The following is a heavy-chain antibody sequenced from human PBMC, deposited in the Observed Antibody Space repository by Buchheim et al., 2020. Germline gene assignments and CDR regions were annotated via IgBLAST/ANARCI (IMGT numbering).Heavy chain of an antibody. J-gene: IGHJ4*02. CDR3: AKMGGSSNKLDC. CDR1: GFIFSSYG. Sequence: QVQLVESGGGVVQPGRSLRLSCIASGFIFSSYGMHWVRQAPGKGLEWVAVIWYDGSNKYYADSVKGRFTISRDNSKNTLYLQRNILRAEDTAVYYCAKMGGSSNKLDCGGQGT. D-gene: IGHD1-26*01. CDR2: IWYDGSNK. V-gene: IGHV3-33*06.